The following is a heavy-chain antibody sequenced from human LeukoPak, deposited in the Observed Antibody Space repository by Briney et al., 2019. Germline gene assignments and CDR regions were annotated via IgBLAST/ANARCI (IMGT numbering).Heavy chain of an antibody. CDR3: AEKYYYDSSGYYPFDP. CDR2: IIPIFGTA. CDR1: ERTFSSYA. V-gene: IGHV1-69*06. D-gene: IGHD3-22*01. J-gene: IGHJ5*02. Sequence: SVKLSCTASERTFSSYAISWVRQAPGQGLEWMGRIIPIFGTANYAQKFQGRVTITADKSTSTAYMELSSLRSDDTAVYYCAEKYYYDSSGYYPFDPWGQGTLVTVSS.